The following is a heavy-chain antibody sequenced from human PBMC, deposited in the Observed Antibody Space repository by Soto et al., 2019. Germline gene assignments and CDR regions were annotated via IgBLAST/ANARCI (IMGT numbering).Heavy chain of an antibody. CDR3: ARRYGGTRDY. J-gene: IGHJ4*02. CDR2: IYYSGST. CDR1: GGSISSYY. V-gene: IGHV4-59*08. D-gene: IGHD4-17*01. Sequence: QVQLQESGPGLVKPSETLSLTCTVSGGSISSYYWSWIRQPPGKGLEWIGYIYYSGSTNYNPSLKSRCTISVDKAKTRFSLKLSPVTAADTAVYYCARRYGGTRDYWGQGTLVTVSS.